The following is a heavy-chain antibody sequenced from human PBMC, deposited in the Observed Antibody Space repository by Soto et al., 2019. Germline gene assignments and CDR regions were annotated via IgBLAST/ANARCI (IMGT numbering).Heavy chain of an antibody. D-gene: IGHD3-10*01. CDR1: GFTFDDYA. J-gene: IGHJ4*02. Sequence: DAQLVESGGGLVQPGRSLRLSCVASGFTFDDYAIHWVRQAPGKGLEWVSGISWNGAATGYADSVKGRFTISRDNAKNSLYLQMSSLRTEDTAIYYCANLPLYGSGFDCWGQGTLVTVPS. CDR3: ANLPLYGSGFDC. CDR2: ISWNGAAT. V-gene: IGHV3-9*01.